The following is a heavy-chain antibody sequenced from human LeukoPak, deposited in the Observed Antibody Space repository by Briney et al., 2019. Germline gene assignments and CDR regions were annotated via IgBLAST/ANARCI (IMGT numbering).Heavy chain of an antibody. J-gene: IGHJ6*03. D-gene: IGHD2-2*01. CDR3: ARDAPPATSRYYYYYLDV. V-gene: IGHV4-4*07. CDR1: GGTISRYY. Sequence: SETLPLTCIVSGGTISRYYWSWLRQPPGKGLECIGRIYNTGGTNYNPSLSSRVTMSVDTSRNQFSLSLNSVTAADEAVYYCARDAPPATSRYYYYYLDVWGKGATVTVSS. CDR2: IYNTGGT.